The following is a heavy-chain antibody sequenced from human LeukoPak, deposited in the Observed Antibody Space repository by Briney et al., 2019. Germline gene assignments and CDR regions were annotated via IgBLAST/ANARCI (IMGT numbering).Heavy chain of an antibody. D-gene: IGHD1-26*01. V-gene: IGHV3-7*01. CDR1: GFTFSSYW. CDR3: ARDSPSKYSGSYPFDY. J-gene: IGHJ4*02. Sequence: PGGSLRLSCAASGFTFSSYWMSWVRQAPGKGLEWVANIKQDGSEKYYVDSVKGRFTISRDNAKNSLYLQMNSLRAEDTAVYYCARDSPSKYSGSYPFDYRGQGTLVTVSS. CDR2: IKQDGSEK.